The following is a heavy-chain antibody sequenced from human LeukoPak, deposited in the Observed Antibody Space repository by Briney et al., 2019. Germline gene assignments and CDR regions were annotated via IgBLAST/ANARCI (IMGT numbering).Heavy chain of an antibody. CDR1: GFTFSSYA. CDR3: ARDPYSSSSWFNWFDP. CDR2: ISYDGSNK. Sequence: GGSLRPSRAASGFTFSSYAMHWVRQAPGKGLEWVAVISYDGSNKYYADSVKGRFTISRDNSKNTLYLQMNSLRAEDTAVYYCARDPYSSSSWFNWFDPWGQGTLVTVSS. V-gene: IGHV3-30-3*01. J-gene: IGHJ5*02. D-gene: IGHD6-6*01.